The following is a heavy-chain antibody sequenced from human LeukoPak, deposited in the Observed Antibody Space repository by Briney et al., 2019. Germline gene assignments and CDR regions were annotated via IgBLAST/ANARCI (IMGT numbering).Heavy chain of an antibody. CDR2: INPSGGST. CDR3: ARGERRGVIVIRGRY. Sequence: ASVKVSCKASGYTFTSYYMHWVRQAPGQGLEWMGIINPSGGSTSYAQKFQGRVTMTRDTSTSTVYMELSSLRSEDTAVYYCARGERRGVIVIRGRYWGQGTLVTVSS. CDR1: GYTFTSYY. D-gene: IGHD3-16*02. J-gene: IGHJ4*02. V-gene: IGHV1-46*01.